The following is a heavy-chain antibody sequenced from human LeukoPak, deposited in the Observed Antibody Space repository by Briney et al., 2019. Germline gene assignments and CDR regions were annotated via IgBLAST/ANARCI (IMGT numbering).Heavy chain of an antibody. CDR2: ISYDGSNK. CDR1: GFTFSSYA. J-gene: IGHJ4*02. CDR3: ARDRGSGQQLVNYFDY. D-gene: IGHD6-13*01. Sequence: HPGGSLRLSCAASGFTFSSYAMHWVRQAPGKGLEWVAVISYDGSNKYYADSVKGRFTISRDNSKNTLYLQMNSLRAEDTAVYYCARDRGSGQQLVNYFDYWGQGTLVTVSS. V-gene: IGHV3-30-3*01.